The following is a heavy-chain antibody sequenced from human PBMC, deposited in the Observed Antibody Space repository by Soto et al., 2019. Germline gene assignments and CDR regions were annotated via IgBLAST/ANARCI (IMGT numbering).Heavy chain of an antibody. Sequence: QPLSLTCCISGDNVSTNSAAWNWNRKSRSRGLEWLGRTYYRSKWNYDYAESVKSRMSITPDTSNNQFSLQLNSVTPDDTAVYYCVRQPLATLALYGMDVWGQGTTVTGSS. CDR3: VRQPLATLALYGMDV. D-gene: IGHD6-6*01. V-gene: IGHV6-1*01. J-gene: IGHJ6*02. CDR2: TYYRSKWNY. CDR1: GDNVSTNSAA.